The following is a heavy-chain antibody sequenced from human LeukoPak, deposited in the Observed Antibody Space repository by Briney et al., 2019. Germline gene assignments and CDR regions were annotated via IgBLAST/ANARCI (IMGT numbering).Heavy chain of an antibody. Sequence: ASVKVSYKASGHTFTGYYMHWVRQAPGQGLEWMGWINPNSGGTNYAQKLQGRVTMTRDTSISTAYMELSRLRSDDTAVYYCAREEDTAMVPFDYWGQGTLVTVSS. V-gene: IGHV1-2*02. D-gene: IGHD5-18*01. CDR3: AREEDTAMVPFDY. CDR1: GHTFTGYY. J-gene: IGHJ4*02. CDR2: INPNSGGT.